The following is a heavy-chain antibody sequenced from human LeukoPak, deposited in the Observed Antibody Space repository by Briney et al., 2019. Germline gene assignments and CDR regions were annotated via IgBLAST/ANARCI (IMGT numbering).Heavy chain of an antibody. D-gene: IGHD5-12*01. Sequence: ASVKVSCKASGYTFTSYGISWVRQVPGQGLEWMGWISAYNGNTNYAQKLQGRVTMTTDTSTSTAYMELRSLRSDDTAVYYCARTDSGYSGYDFYYGMDVWGQGTTVTVSS. CDR3: ARTDSGYSGYDFYYGMDV. CDR1: GYTFTSYG. CDR2: ISAYNGNT. V-gene: IGHV1-18*01. J-gene: IGHJ6*02.